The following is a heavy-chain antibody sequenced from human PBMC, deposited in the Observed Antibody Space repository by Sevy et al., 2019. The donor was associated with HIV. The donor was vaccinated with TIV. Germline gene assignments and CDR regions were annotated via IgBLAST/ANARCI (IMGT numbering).Heavy chain of an antibody. CDR2: LKNKANGGTV. V-gene: IGHV3-49*04. Sequence: GGSLRLSCTTFGFTFGDYDINWVRQAPGKGLEWVAFLKNKANGGTVDYAASVKGRFTISRDDSKSIAYLQMNDLKTEDTAVYYCTRWKAAQSIFDYWGQGALVTVS. J-gene: IGHJ4*02. CDR1: GFTFGDYD. D-gene: IGHD6-25*01. CDR3: TRWKAAQSIFDY.